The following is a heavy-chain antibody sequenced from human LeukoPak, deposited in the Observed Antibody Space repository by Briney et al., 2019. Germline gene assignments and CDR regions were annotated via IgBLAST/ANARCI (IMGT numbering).Heavy chain of an antibody. CDR1: GYTFTGYY. Sequence: ASVKVSCKASGYTFTGYYMHWVRQAPGQGLEWMGWINPNSGGTNYAQKLQGRVTMTTDTSTSTAYMELRSLKSDDTAVYYCARDKASGLRGFDYWGQGTLVTVSS. CDR3: ARDKASGLRGFDY. J-gene: IGHJ4*02. CDR2: INPNSGGT. D-gene: IGHD2-21*01. V-gene: IGHV1-2*02.